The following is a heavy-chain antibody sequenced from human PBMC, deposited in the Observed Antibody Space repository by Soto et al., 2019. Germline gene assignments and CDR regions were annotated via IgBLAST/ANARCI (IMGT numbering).Heavy chain of an antibody. J-gene: IGHJ6*02. CDR1: GGTFSSYA. D-gene: IGHD2-2*01. V-gene: IGHV1-69*06. CDR3: ARGGDIVVVPAAKENYYGMDI. Sequence: VASVKVSCKASGGTFSSYAISWVRQAPGQGLEWMGGIIPIFGTANYAQKFQGRVTITADKSTSTAYMELSSLRSEDTAVYYCARGGDIVVVPAAKENYYGMDIWGQGTTVTVSS. CDR2: IIPIFGTA.